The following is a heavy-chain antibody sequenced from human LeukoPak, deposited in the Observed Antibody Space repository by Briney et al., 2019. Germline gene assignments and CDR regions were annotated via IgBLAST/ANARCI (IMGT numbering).Heavy chain of an antibody. CDR3: AKERKTYFYDTSGYPIDY. CDR2: IRYDGTNK. D-gene: IGHD3-22*01. Sequence: GGSLRLSCAASGVTFSSYGIHWVRQAPGKGLEWVAFIRYDGTNKYYADSVKGRFTISRDNSKNTLYLQMNSLRAEDTAVYYCAKERKTYFYDTSGYPIDYWGQGTLVTVSS. J-gene: IGHJ4*02. CDR1: GVTFSSYG. V-gene: IGHV3-30*02.